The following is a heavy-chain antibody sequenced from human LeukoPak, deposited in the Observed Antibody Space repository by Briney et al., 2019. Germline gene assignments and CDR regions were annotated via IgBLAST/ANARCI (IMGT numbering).Heavy chain of an antibody. D-gene: IGHD3-16*01. CDR3: ARGGGLDV. V-gene: IGHV3-7*03. CDR2: INHNGNVN. J-gene: IGHJ6*02. CDR1: GRTFSSYW. Sequence: GGSLRLSCAASGRTFSSYWMNWARQAPGKGLEWVASINHNGNVNYYVDSVKGRFTISRDNAKNSLYLQMSNLRAEDTAVYFCARGGGLDVWGQGATVTVSS.